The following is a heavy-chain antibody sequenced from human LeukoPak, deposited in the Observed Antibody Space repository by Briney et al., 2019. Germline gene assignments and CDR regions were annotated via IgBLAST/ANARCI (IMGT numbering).Heavy chain of an antibody. CDR2: ISSSSSTI. Sequence: PGGSLRLSCAASGFTFSSYSMNWVRQAPGKGLEWASYISSSSSTIYYADSVKGRFTISRDNAKNSLYLQMNSLRAEDTAVYYCARGTPLVQLWFECYFDYWGQGTLVTVSS. V-gene: IGHV3-48*01. D-gene: IGHD5-18*01. CDR1: GFTFSSYS. J-gene: IGHJ4*02. CDR3: ARGTPLVQLWFECYFDY.